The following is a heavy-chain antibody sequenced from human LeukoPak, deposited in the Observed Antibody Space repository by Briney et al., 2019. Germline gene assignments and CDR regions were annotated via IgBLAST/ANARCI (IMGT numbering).Heavy chain of an antibody. CDR1: GYTFTSYG. J-gene: IGHJ4*02. D-gene: IGHD3-22*01. CDR2: ISAYNGNT. Sequence: ASVKVSCKASGYTFTSYGISGVRQAPGQGLEWMGWISAYNGNTNYAQKLQGRVTMTTDTSTSTAYMELRSLRSEDTAVYYCARALRYYSDSSGYAFDYWGQGTLVTVSS. V-gene: IGHV1-18*01. CDR3: ARALRYYSDSSGYAFDY.